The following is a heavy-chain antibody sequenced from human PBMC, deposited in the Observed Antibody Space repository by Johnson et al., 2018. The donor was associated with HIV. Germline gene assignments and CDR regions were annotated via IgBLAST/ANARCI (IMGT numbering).Heavy chain of an antibody. J-gene: IGHJ3*02. Sequence: VQLVESGGGLVQPGGSLTLSCAASGFTFSHYWMHWVRQAPGKGLVWVSRMNSDGSSTTYADSVKGRFTISRDNAKNTLYLQMNSLRAEDTAVYYCARERSGWYGDAFDIWGQGTMVTVSS. D-gene: IGHD6-19*01. CDR1: GFTFSHYW. V-gene: IGHV3-74*03. CDR3: ARERSGWYGDAFDI. CDR2: MNSDGSST.